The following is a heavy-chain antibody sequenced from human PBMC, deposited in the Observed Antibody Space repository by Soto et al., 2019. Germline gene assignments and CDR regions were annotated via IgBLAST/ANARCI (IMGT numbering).Heavy chain of an antibody. CDR2: ISSTSRYI. Sequence: GGSLRLSCAVSGFNFTDYNMNWVRQAPGKGLEWVSSISSTSRYIYYGDSVRGRITVSRDNGKNSLFLQMNNLGAEDTAVYYCAREKCSSNNCYLVGYYGLDVWGQGTTVTVSS. D-gene: IGHD2-2*01. CDR1: GFNFTDYN. V-gene: IGHV3-21*01. J-gene: IGHJ6*02. CDR3: AREKCSSNNCYLVGYYGLDV.